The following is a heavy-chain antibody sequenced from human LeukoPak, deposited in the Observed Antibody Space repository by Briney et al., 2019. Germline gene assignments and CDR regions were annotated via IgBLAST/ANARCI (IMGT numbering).Heavy chain of an antibody. CDR1: GFTFSSYS. CDR2: ISSSSSYI. V-gene: IGHV3-21*01. J-gene: IGHJ6*03. CDR3: AAHSSGVYYYYMDV. Sequence: PGGSLRLSCAASGFTFSSYSMNWVRQAPGKGLEWVSSISSSSSYIYYADSVKGRFTISRDNAKNPLYLQMNSLRAEDTAVYYCAAHSSGVYYYYMDVWGKGTTVTVSS. D-gene: IGHD3-22*01.